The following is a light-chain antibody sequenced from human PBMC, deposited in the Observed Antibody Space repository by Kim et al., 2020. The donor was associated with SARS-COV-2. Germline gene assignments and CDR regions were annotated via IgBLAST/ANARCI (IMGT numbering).Light chain of an antibody. CDR2: GKN. CDR1: SLRSYY. Sequence: SSELTQDPAVSVAVGQTVRITCQGDSLRSYYASRYQQKPGQAPVLVIYGKNNRPSGIPDRFSGSSSGNTASLTITGAQAEDEADYYCNSRDSSGKRVFGG. J-gene: IGLJ2*01. V-gene: IGLV3-19*01. CDR3: NSRDSSGKRV.